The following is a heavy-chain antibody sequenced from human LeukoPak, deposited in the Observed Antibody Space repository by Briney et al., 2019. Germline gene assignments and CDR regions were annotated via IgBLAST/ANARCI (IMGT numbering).Heavy chain of an antibody. J-gene: IGHJ3*02. CDR2: ISGSGGST. D-gene: IGHD4-17*01. V-gene: IGHV3-23*01. CDR1: GFTFSSYA. CDR3: AKYGGYDDDAFDI. Sequence: GGSLRLSCAASGFTFSSYAMSWVRQAPGKGLEWVPAISGSGGSTYYADSVKGRFTISRDNSKNTLYLQMNSLRAEDTAVYYCAKYGGYDDDAFDIWGQGTMVTVSS.